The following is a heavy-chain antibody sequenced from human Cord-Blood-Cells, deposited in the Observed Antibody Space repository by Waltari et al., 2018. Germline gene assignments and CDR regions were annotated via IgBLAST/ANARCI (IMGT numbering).Heavy chain of an antibody. Sequence: EVQLVESGGGLVKPGGSLRLSCAASGFTFSNAWMSWVRQAPGKGLEWVGRIKRKTDCVTKDYAATVKGRFSSSRGDSKNTLYLQKNSLKTGDTDVYYVTTRDCGGDFYYYYYYGMDVWGQGTTVTVSS. V-gene: IGHV3-15*01. CDR2: IKRKTDCVTK. CDR3: TTRDCGGDFYYYYYYGMDV. J-gene: IGHJ6*02. D-gene: IGHD2-21*01. CDR1: GFTFSNAW.